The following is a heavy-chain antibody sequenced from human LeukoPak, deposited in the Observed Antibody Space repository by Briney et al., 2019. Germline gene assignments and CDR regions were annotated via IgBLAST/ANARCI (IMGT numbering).Heavy chain of an antibody. CDR2: IYTSGST. CDR3: AREGGDSSFYPYYYYGMDV. V-gene: IGHV4-4*07. D-gene: IGHD6-13*01. Sequence: SETLSLTCTVSSGSISSYYWSWIRQPAGKGLEWIGRIYTSGSTNYNPSLKSRVTMSVDTSKNQFSLKLSSVTAADTAVYYCAREGGDSSFYPYYYYGMDVWGQGTTVTVSS. J-gene: IGHJ6*02. CDR1: SGSISSYY.